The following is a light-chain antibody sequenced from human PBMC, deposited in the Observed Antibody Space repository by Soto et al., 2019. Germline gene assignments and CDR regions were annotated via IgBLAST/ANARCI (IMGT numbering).Light chain of an antibody. CDR3: MRGTHRPQT. CDR2: KVS. V-gene: IGKV2-30*01. J-gene: IGKJ5*01. CDR1: QSLVYSDGNTY. Sequence: DVVMTQSPLSLPVTVGQPASISCRSSQSLVYSDGNTYLNWLQQRPGQSPRRLIYKVSSRDSGVLVSCSVSGSGTDFTLEISRVEPGDVGVYYFMRGTHRPQTFGQGTRLEIK.